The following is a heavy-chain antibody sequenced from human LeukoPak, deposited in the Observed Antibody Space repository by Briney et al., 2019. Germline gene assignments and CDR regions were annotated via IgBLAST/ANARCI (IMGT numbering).Heavy chain of an antibody. Sequence: GGSLRLSCAASGFTFSSYGMHWVRQAPGKGLEWVAVISYDGSNKYYADSVKGRFTISRDNSKNTLYLQMNSLRAEDTAVYYCAKEIDSSGPFDYWGQGTLVTVSS. V-gene: IGHV3-30*18. D-gene: IGHD3-22*01. CDR1: GFTFSSYG. CDR3: AKEIDSSGPFDY. J-gene: IGHJ4*02. CDR2: ISYDGSNK.